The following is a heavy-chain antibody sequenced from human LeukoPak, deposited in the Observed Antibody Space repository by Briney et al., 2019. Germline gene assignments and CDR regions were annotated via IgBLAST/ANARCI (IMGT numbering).Heavy chain of an antibody. Sequence: PGGSLRLSCSASGFSLSDYGMSWVRQAPGKGLERVSYITMNSVRFYADSMKGRFTISRDNDKNSVYLQMSSLRDEDTAVYFCTRGRYQLLGPNESWGQGSLVTVSS. D-gene: IGHD2-2*01. CDR2: ITMNSVR. J-gene: IGHJ5*02. V-gene: IGHV3-48*02. CDR1: GFSLSDYG. CDR3: TRGRYQLLGPNES.